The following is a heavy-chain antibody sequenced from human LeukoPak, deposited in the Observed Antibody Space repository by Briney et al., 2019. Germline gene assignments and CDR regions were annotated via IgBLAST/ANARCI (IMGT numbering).Heavy chain of an antibody. J-gene: IGHJ4*02. CDR1: GFTFDDYG. CDR3: ARDGRWGSSWYDDYFDY. V-gene: IGHV3-20*01. Sequence: GGSLRLSCAASGFTFDDYGMSWVRQAPGKGLEWVSGINWNGGSTGYADSVKGRFTISRDNAKNSLYLQMNSLRAEDTALYHCARDGRWGSSWYDDYFDYWGQGTLVTVSS. CDR2: INWNGGST. D-gene: IGHD6-13*01.